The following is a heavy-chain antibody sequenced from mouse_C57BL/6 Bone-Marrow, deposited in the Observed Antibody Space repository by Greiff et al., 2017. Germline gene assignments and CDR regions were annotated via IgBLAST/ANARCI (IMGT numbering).Heavy chain of an antibody. Sequence: VKLVELGPGLVAPSQSLSITCTVSGFSLTSYGVHWVRQPPGKGLEWLVVIWSDGSTTYNSALKSRLSISKDNSKSQVFLKMNSLQTDDTAMYYCARHYSNYGYFDYWGQGTTLTVSS. V-gene: IGHV2-6-1*01. CDR3: ARHYSNYGYFDY. J-gene: IGHJ2*01. D-gene: IGHD2-5*01. CDR1: GFSLTSYG. CDR2: IWSDGST.